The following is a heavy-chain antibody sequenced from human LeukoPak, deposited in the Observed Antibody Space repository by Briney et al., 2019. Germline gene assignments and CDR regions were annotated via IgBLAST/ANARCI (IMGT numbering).Heavy chain of an antibody. CDR1: GGSFSGYY. D-gene: IGHD6-13*01. J-gene: IGHJ4*02. CDR2: INHSGST. V-gene: IGHV4-34*01. CDR3: ARGAAAAGTALGY. Sequence: SETLSLTCAVYGGSFSGYYWSWIRQPPGKGLEWIGEINHSGSTNYNPSLKSRVTISVDTSKNQFSLKLSSVTAADTAVYYCARGAAAAGTALGYWGQGTLVTASS.